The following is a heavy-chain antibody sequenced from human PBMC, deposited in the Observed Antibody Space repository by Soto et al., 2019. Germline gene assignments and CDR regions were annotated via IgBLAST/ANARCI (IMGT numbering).Heavy chain of an antibody. CDR2: ITGTGGDT. CDR1: GFPLSTYG. Sequence: EVQLLESGGGLVQPGGSLRLSCAASGFPLSTYGMSWVRQAPGKGLEWVSSITGTGGDTYYADSVKGRFTSSRDNSNNLRYLQMNSLRVEDSAVYYCARIRGYWYGLDVWGQGTTMPASS. J-gene: IGHJ6*01. V-gene: IGHV3-23*01. CDR3: ARIRGYWYGLDV.